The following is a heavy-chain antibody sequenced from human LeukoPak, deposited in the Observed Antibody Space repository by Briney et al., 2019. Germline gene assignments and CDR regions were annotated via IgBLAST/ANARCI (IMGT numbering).Heavy chain of an antibody. J-gene: IGHJ6*03. CDR2: INHSGST. V-gene: IGHV4-34*01. CDR3: ARGLPGGSYLSLRAFRSEDYYYYYMDV. Sequence: PSETLSLTCAVYGGSFSGYYWSWIRQPPGKGLEWIGEINHSGSTNYNPSLKSRVTISVDTSKNQFSLKLSSVTAADTAVYYCARGLPGGSYLSLRAFRSEDYYYYYMDVWGKGTTVTVSS. CDR1: GGSFSGYY. D-gene: IGHD3-16*02.